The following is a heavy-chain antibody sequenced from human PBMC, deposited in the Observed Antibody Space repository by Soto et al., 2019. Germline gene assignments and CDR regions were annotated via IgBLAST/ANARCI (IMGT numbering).Heavy chain of an antibody. D-gene: IGHD3-3*01. V-gene: IGHV3-73*01. CDR1: GFTFSGSA. Sequence: GGSLRLSCAASGFTFSGSAMHWVRQASGKGLEWVGRIRSKANTYATAYAVSVKGRFTISRDDSRNTAYLQMNSLKTEDTAVYYCARGVYDFWSGHPKRLDYWGQGTVVTVSS. CDR3: ARGVYDFWSGHPKRLDY. J-gene: IGHJ4*02. CDR2: IRSKANTYAT.